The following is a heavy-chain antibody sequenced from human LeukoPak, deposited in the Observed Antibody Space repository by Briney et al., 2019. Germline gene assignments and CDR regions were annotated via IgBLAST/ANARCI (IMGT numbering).Heavy chain of an antibody. CDR1: GFTFSDYY. CDR3: ARSNGGNLLYDAFDI. J-gene: IGHJ3*02. Sequence: PGGSLRLSCAASGFTFSDYYMSWIRQAPGKGLEWVSYISSSSSYTNYADSVTGRFTISRDNAKNSLYLQMNSLRVEDTAVYYCARSNGGNLLYDAFDIWGQGTMVTVSS. V-gene: IGHV3-11*03. CDR2: ISSSSSYT. D-gene: IGHD4-23*01.